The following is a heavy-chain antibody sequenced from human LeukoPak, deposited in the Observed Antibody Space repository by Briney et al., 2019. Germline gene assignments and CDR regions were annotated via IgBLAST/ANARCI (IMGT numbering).Heavy chain of an antibody. CDR3: ARPSSGGDAFDI. J-gene: IGHJ3*02. D-gene: IGHD1-26*01. V-gene: IGHV4-4*09. Sequence: SETLSLTCTVSGGSISSYYWSWIRQPPGKGLEWIWYIYTSGSTNYNPSLKSRVTISVDTSKNQFSLKLSSVTAADTAVYYCARPSSGGDAFDIWGQGTMVTVSS. CDR2: IYTSGST. CDR1: GGSISSYY.